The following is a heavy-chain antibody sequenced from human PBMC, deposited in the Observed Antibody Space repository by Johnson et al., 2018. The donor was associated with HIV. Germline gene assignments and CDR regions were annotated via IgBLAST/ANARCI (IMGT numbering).Heavy chain of an antibody. D-gene: IGHD3-16*01. CDR2: ISNDGSNK. CDR1: GFTFSSHA. Sequence: QVQLVESGGGVVQPGRSLRLSCAASGFTFSSHAMHWVRQAPGKGLEWVTFISNDGSNKYYADSVRGRFTISRDNSKNTLYLQMNSLRGGDTAVYYCARGGAHDALDIWGQGTMVTVSS. J-gene: IGHJ3*02. V-gene: IGHV3-30*14. CDR3: ARGGAHDALDI.